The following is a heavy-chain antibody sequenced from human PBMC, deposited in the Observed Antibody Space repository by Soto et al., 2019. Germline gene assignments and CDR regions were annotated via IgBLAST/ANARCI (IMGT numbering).Heavy chain of an antibody. CDR3: ARDLAMVYANKPYNWFDP. CDR2: IYYSGST. D-gene: IGHD2-8*01. V-gene: IGHV4-61*01. CDR1: GGSVSSGSYY. Sequence: KTSETLSLTCTVSGGSVSSGSYYWSWIRQPPGKGLEWIGYIYYSGSTNYNPSLKSRVTISVDTSKNQFSLKLSSVTAADTAVYYCARDLAMVYANKPYNWFDPWGQGTLVTVSS. J-gene: IGHJ5*02.